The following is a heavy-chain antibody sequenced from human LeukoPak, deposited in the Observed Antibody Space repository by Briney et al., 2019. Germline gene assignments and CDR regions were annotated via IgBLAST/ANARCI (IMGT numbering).Heavy chain of an antibody. CDR1: GFTFRNNW. D-gene: IGHD3-10*01. CDR3: ARVIGGDYYGSGSYYQSFDY. Sequence: GGSLRLSCAASGFTFRNNWMSWVRQAPGKGLEWVSYISSSGSTIYYADSVKGRFTISRDNAKNSLYLQMNSLRAEDTAVYYCARVIGGDYYGSGSYYQSFDYWGQGTLVTVSS. J-gene: IGHJ4*02. CDR2: ISSSGSTI. V-gene: IGHV3-48*04.